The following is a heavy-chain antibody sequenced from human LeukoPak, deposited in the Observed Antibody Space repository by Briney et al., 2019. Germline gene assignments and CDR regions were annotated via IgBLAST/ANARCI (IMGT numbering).Heavy chain of an antibody. V-gene: IGHV4-30-2*01. CDR3: ARVNDFWSGNNAFDV. Sequence: TLSLTCTVSGGSISSGGYYWSWIRQPPGKGLEWIGYIYHSGSTYYNPSLKSRVTILVDRSKNQFSLKLHSVTAADTAVYYCARVNDFWSGNNAFDVWGQGTMVTVSS. J-gene: IGHJ3*01. CDR2: IYHSGST. CDR1: GGSISSGGYY. D-gene: IGHD3-3*01.